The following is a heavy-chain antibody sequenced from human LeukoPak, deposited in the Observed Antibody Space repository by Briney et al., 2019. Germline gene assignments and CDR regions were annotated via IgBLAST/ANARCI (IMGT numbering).Heavy chain of an antibody. CDR3: ARAQGGTMVRGGPQVFDY. J-gene: IGHJ4*02. CDR1: GFTFSSYG. Sequence: GGSLRLSCAASGFTFSSYGMHWVRQAPGKGLEWVAVISYDGSNKYYADSVKGRFTISRDNSKNTLYLQMNSLRAEDTAVYYCARAQGGTMVRGGPQVFDYWGQGTLVTVSS. D-gene: IGHD3-10*01. V-gene: IGHV3-30*03. CDR2: ISYDGSNK.